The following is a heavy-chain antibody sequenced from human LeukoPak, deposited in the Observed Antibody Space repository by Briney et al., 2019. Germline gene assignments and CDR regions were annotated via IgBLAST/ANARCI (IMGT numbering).Heavy chain of an antibody. V-gene: IGHV4-34*01. CDR1: GGSFSGYY. J-gene: IGHJ4*02. D-gene: IGHD2-8*01. CDR3: ARGFTGRANCTNGVCPFDY. CDR2: INYSGST. Sequence: SETLSLTCAVYGGSFSGYYWSWIRQPPGKGLEWIGEINYSGSTNYNPSLKSRVTISVDTSKNQFSLKLSSVTAADTAVYYCARGFTGRANCTNGVCPFDYWGQGTLVTVSS.